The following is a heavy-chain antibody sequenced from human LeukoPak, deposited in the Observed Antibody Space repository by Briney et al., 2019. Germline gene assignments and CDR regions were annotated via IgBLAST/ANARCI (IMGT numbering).Heavy chain of an antibody. D-gene: IGHD3-22*01. CDR2: ISGSGAST. V-gene: IGHV3-23*01. CDR1: RFTFSSHA. CDR3: AKARGTVVTPFDY. J-gene: IGHJ4*02. Sequence: GGSLRLSCAASRFTFSSHAMSWVRQAPGKGLEWVSGISGSGASTYYADSVKGRFTISRDNSKNTLYLQMNSLRAEDTAVYYCAKARGTVVTPFDYWGQGTLVTVSS.